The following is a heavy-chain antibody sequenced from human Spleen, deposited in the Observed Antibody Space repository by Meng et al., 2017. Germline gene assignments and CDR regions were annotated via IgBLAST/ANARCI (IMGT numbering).Heavy chain of an antibody. CDR3: ARDRVMTTVAYGNAFDI. V-gene: IGHV3-20*04. D-gene: IGHD4-23*01. CDR1: GFAFRDYW. J-gene: IGHJ3*02. Sequence: GGSLRLSCVAAGFAFRDYWMSWVRQAPGKGLEWVSGINWNGGSTGYADSVKGRFTISRDNAKNSLYLQMNSLRAEDTALYYCARDRVMTTVAYGNAFDIWGQGTMVTVSS. CDR2: INWNGGST.